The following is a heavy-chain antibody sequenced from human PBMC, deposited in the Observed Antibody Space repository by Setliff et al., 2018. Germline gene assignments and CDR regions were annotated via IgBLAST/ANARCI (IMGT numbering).Heavy chain of an antibody. V-gene: IGHV1-69*13. Sequence: SVKVSCKASGGTFSSYDISWVRQAPGQGLEWMGRIIPIFGTANYAQKFQGRVTITADESTSTAYMELSSLRSEDTAVYYCARDSRGLVPAAIEGSYYYYGMDVWGQGTTVTVSS. J-gene: IGHJ6*02. CDR2: IIPIFGTA. D-gene: IGHD2-2*02. CDR3: ARDSRGLVPAAIEGSYYYYGMDV. CDR1: GGTFSSYD.